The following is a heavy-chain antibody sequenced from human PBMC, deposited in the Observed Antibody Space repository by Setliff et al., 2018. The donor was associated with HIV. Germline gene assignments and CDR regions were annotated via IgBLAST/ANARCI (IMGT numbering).Heavy chain of an antibody. D-gene: IGHD5-18*01. CDR1: GYTFTSYG. Sequence: ASVKVSCKASGYTFTSYGISWVRQAPGQGLEWMGWISAYDGNTNYAQKLQGRVTMTTDTSTSTAYMELRSLRSDDTAVYYCAREGDTAMVTGAFDIWGQGTMVTVSS. V-gene: IGHV1-18*01. CDR3: AREGDTAMVTGAFDI. J-gene: IGHJ3*02. CDR2: ISAYDGNT.